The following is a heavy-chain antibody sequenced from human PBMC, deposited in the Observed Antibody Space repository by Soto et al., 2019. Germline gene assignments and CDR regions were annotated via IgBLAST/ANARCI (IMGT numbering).Heavy chain of an antibody. J-gene: IGHJ4*02. CDR3: AKPHLSIPGAFDY. V-gene: IGHV3-30*18. CDR2: ISYDGSNK. Sequence: QVQLVESGGGVVQPGRSLRLSCAASGFTFSSYGMHWVRQAPGKGPEWVAVISYDGSNKYYADSVKGRFTISRDNSKNTLYLQMNSLRAEDTAVYYCAKPHLSIPGAFDYWGQGTLVTVSS. CDR1: GFTFSSYG. D-gene: IGHD1-20*01.